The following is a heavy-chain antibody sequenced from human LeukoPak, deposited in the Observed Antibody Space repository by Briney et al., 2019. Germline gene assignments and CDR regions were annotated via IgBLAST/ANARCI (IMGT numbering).Heavy chain of an antibody. D-gene: IGHD3-22*01. V-gene: IGHV3-30-3*01. CDR1: GFTFSSYA. Sequence: GGSLRLSCAASGFTFSSYAMHWVRQAPGKGLEWVAVISYDGSSKYYADSVKGRFTISRDNSKNTLYLQMNSLRAEDTAVYYCAREQRVYYYDSSGYGYWGQGTLVTVSS. CDR3: AREQRVYYYDSSGYGY. J-gene: IGHJ4*02. CDR2: ISYDGSSK.